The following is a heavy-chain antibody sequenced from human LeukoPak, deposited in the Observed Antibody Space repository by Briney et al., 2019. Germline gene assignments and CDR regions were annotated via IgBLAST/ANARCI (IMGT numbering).Heavy chain of an antibody. D-gene: IGHD3-10*01. CDR2: IRGKRYGGTT. Sequence: GGSLRLSCTGSGFIFGDYAISWVRRAPGKGLEWVAFIRGKRYGGTTEYAASVKGKGTFIISRDDSKNIAYLQMDSLKTEDPAVYYCARGDNYGSGSYAFDYWGQGTLVTVSS. CDR1: GFIFGDYA. CDR3: ARGDNYGSGSYAFDY. J-gene: IGHJ4*02. V-gene: IGHV3-49*04.